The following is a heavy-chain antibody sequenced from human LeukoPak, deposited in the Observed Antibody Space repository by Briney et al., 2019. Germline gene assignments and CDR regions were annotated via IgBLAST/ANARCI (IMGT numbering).Heavy chain of an antibody. CDR2: INHSGST. CDR1: GGSFSGYY. Sequence: SETLSLTCAVHGGSFSGYYWSWIRQPPGKGLEWIGEINHSGSTNYNPSLKSRVTISVDTSKNQFSLKLSSVTAADTAVYYCARGRNYDYVWGSYRPGYYYYMDVWGKGTTVTVSS. V-gene: IGHV4-34*01. D-gene: IGHD3-16*02. J-gene: IGHJ6*03. CDR3: ARGRNYDYVWGSYRPGYYYYMDV.